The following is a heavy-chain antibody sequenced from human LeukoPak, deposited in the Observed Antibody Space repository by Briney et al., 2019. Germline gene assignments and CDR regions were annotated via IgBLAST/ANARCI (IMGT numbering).Heavy chain of an antibody. V-gene: IGHV3-21*01. CDR3: ARLAKYYDSSGDGFDI. Sequence: GGSLRLSCAASGFTFSSYSMNWVRQAPGKGLEWVSSIRSSSSYIYYADSVKGRFTISRDNAKNSLYLQMNSLRAEDTAVYYCARLAKYYDSSGDGFDIWGQGTMVTVSS. CDR2: IRSSSSYI. D-gene: IGHD3-22*01. CDR1: GFTFSSYS. J-gene: IGHJ3*02.